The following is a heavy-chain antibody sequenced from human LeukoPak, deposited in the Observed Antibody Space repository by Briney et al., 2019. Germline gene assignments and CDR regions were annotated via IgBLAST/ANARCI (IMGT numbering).Heavy chain of an antibody. D-gene: IGHD2-15*01. CDR2: IYYSGST. Sequence: PSETLSLTCTVSGGSISSGDYYWSWIRQPPGKGLEWNGYIYYSGSTYYNPSLKSRVTISVDTSKNQFSLKLSSVTAADTAVYYCAREGNLGYCSGGSCYYFDYWGQGTLVTVSS. CDR3: AREGNLGYCSGGSCYYFDY. CDR1: GGSISSGDYY. J-gene: IGHJ4*02. V-gene: IGHV4-30-4*01.